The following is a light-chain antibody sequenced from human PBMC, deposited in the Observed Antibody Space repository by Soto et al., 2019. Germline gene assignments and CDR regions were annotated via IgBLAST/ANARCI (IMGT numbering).Light chain of an antibody. J-gene: IGLJ2*01. V-gene: IGLV2-14*01. CDR2: EIS. CDR1: KSDIGAYVF. Sequence: QSALTQPASVSGSPGQSITISCTGSKSDIGAYVFVSWHQQHPGKAPKLIIYEISNRPSGVSSRFSGSKSGYTATLTISGLQAEDESDYYCSAFTTDSTVIFGGGTKVTVL. CDR3: SAFTTDSTVI.